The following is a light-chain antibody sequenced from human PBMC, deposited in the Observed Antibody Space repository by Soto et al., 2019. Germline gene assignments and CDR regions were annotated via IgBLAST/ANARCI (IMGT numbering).Light chain of an antibody. J-gene: IGKJ1*01. CDR1: QNIDKY. CDR2: SAS. Sequence: DIRMTQSPASLSASVGDRVTVTCRASQNIDKYLHWYQQKPGKAPNLLIFSASILQSGVPSRFIGSGSGTEFTLTTSGLQPEDFATYYCQQTYSNSVTFGQGTKVDIX. V-gene: IGKV1-39*01. CDR3: QQTYSNSVT.